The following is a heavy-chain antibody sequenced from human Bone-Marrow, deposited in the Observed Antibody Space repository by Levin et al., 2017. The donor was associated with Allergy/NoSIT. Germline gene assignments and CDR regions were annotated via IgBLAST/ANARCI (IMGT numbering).Heavy chain of an antibody. J-gene: IGHJ6*04. CDR1: GFTFSDYG. V-gene: IGHV3-48*03. CDR3: ARDWLRSGMDG. D-gene: IGHD5-12*01. CDR2: IGRSGSTI. Sequence: GESLKISCAASGFTFSDYGMNWVRQAPGKGLEWVSYIGRSGSTIYYADSVKGRFTISRDNAKNSLFLQMNSLRAEDTAVYYCARDWLRSGMDGWGKGTTVTVSA.